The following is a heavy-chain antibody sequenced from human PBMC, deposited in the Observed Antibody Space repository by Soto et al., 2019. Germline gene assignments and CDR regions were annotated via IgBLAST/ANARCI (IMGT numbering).Heavy chain of an antibody. V-gene: IGHV2-26*01. J-gene: IGHJ5*02. CDR1: GVSGTNGRRG. D-gene: IGHD2-2*01. CDR3: ALIKDCSRTDCYLASFDP. CDR2: IFSNDDK. Sequence: CGPTLVNPTETLTLTLTVSGVSGTNGRRGGSGIRHPPGKALEWLAHIFSNDDKSYSTSLKSRLTISKDISRSQVVLIMTNMDPVDSATYYCALIKDCSRTDCYLASFDPWGQGTLVTVSS.